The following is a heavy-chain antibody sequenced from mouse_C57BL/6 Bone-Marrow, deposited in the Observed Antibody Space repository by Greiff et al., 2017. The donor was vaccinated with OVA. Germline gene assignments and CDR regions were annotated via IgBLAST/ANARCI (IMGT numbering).Heavy chain of an antibody. Sequence: VQLQQSGAELVRPGSSVKMSCKTSGYTFTSYGINWVKQRPGQGLEWIGYIYIGNGYTEYNEKFKGKATLTSDTSSSTAYMQHSSLTSEDSAIYFCARSHLLLRKPLYYFDYWGQGTTLTVSS. V-gene: IGHV1-58*01. J-gene: IGHJ2*01. CDR2: IYIGNGYT. CDR1: GYTFTSYG. CDR3: ARSHLLLRKPLYYFDY. D-gene: IGHD1-1*01.